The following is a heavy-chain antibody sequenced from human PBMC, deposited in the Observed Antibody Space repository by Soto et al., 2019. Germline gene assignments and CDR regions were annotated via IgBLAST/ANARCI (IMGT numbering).Heavy chain of an antibody. D-gene: IGHD3-22*01. Sequence: SVKVSCKASGGTFSIYAISCVRQSPLQGLEWMGGIIPIFGTANYAQKFQGRVTITADKSTSTAYMELSSLRSEDTAVYYCASLPDDSSGNDAFDIWGQGTMVTVSS. V-gene: IGHV1-69*06. J-gene: IGHJ3*02. CDR2: IIPIFGTA. CDR1: GGTFSIYA. CDR3: ASLPDDSSGNDAFDI.